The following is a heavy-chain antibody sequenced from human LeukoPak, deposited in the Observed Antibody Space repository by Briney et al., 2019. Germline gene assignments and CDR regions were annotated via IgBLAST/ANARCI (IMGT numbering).Heavy chain of an antibody. V-gene: IGHV3-30*03. CDR1: GFTFSSYG. J-gene: IGHJ4*02. CDR2: ISYDGSNK. D-gene: IGHD3-16*01. Sequence: PGGSLRLSCAASGFTFSSYGMHWVRQAPGKGLEWVAVISYDGSNKYYADSVKGRFTISRDNSKNTLYLQMNSLRAEDTALYYCAVGGGVEDYWGQGTLVTVSS. CDR3: AVGGGVEDY.